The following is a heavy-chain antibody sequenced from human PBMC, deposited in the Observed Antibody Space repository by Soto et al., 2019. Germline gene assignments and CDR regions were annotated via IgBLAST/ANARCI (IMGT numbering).Heavy chain of an antibody. CDR3: ARDLKEYCSDGKCNWFDP. CDR1: GASITTYY. Sequence: SATLSLTCTVSGASITTYYWSWIRQPPGKGLEWIGYISYSGSTDYNPSLKSRVTISFDASKNQISLQVRSATAADAAVYYCARDLKEYCSDGKCNWFDPWGQGTLVTVSS. D-gene: IGHD2-15*01. CDR2: ISYSGST. J-gene: IGHJ5*02. V-gene: IGHV4-59*01.